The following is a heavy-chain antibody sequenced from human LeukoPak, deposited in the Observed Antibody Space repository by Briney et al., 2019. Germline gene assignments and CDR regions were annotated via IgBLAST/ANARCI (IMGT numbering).Heavy chain of an antibody. CDR1: GFTFSSYG. CDR3: AKDLNYGELVDS. D-gene: IGHD4-17*01. Sequence: QAGGSLRLSCAASGFTFSSYGMYWVRQAPGKGLEWVAFIRSDGNKKYYADSVKGRFTISRDNSRNTLYLQMNSLRTEDTAVYYCAKDLNYGELVDSWGKGTLVTVSS. V-gene: IGHV3-30*02. J-gene: IGHJ4*02. CDR2: IRSDGNKK.